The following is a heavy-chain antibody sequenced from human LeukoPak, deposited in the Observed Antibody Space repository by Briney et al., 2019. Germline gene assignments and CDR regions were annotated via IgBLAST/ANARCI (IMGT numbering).Heavy chain of an antibody. D-gene: IGHD5-12*01. CDR3: ARDHHVDIVASYYYYGMDV. CDR2: INPSGGST. Sequence: GASVKVSCKASGYTFTNYFMHWVRQAPGQGLEWMGIINPSGGSTSYAQKFQGRVTMTRDTSTSTVYMELSSLRSEDTAVYYCARDHHVDIVASYYYYGMDVWGQGTTVTVSS. J-gene: IGHJ6*02. V-gene: IGHV1-46*01. CDR1: GYTFTNYF.